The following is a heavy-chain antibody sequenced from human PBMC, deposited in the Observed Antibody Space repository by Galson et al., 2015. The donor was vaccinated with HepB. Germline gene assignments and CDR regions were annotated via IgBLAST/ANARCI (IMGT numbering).Heavy chain of an antibody. D-gene: IGHD2-8*01. CDR1: GFSFNKFG. J-gene: IGHJ4*02. CDR3: ARDQGMLSVLSYCTTSNCGGFDR. V-gene: IGHV3-33*01. Sequence: SLRLSCAASGFSFNKFGMHWVRQAPGKGLEWVAVIWYDGDNRKYADSVKGRFTISRDNSKNTSYLQMNSLRAEDTAVYYCARDQGMLSVLSYCTTSNCGGFDRWGQGTLVSVSS. CDR2: IWYDGDNR.